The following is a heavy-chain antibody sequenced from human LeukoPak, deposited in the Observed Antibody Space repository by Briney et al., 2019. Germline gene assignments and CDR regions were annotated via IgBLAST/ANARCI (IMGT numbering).Heavy chain of an antibody. CDR2: IFDSGTT. CDR3: ARHRSVYDFFDY. V-gene: IGHV4-39*01. CDR1: GGSMSSSGFC. D-gene: IGHD5/OR15-5a*01. Sequence: SETLSLTCTVSGGSMSSSGFCWGWIRQPPGKGLEWIGSIFDSGTTYYNPSLKSRVAISVDTSKNRFSLNLGSVTAADTAIYYCARHRSVYDFFDYWGQGTLVTVSS. J-gene: IGHJ4*02.